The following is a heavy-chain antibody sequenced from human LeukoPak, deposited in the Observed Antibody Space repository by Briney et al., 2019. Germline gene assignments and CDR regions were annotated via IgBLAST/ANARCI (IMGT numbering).Heavy chain of an antibody. CDR2: IYYSGST. Sequence: SETLSLTCTVSGGSISSYYWSWIRQPPGKGLEWIGYIYYSGSTSYNPSLKSRVTILVDTSKNQFSLKLSSVTAADTAVYYCARHERDASLDHASDIWGQGTMVTVSS. D-gene: IGHD5-24*01. CDR1: GGSISSYY. V-gene: IGHV4-59*08. J-gene: IGHJ3*02. CDR3: ARHERDASLDHASDI.